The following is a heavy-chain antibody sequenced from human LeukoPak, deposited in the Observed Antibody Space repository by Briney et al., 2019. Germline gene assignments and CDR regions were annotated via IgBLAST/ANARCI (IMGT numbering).Heavy chain of an antibody. J-gene: IGHJ6*02. CDR2: ISGSGGST. Sequence: GGSLRLSCAASGFTFSSYAMSWVRQAPGKGLEWVSAISGSGGSTYYADSVKGRFTISRDNSKNTLYLPMNSLRAEDTAVYYCAKDMVRGVIITVYYYYGMDVWGQGTTVTVSS. D-gene: IGHD3-10*01. CDR3: AKDMVRGVIITVYYYYGMDV. V-gene: IGHV3-23*01. CDR1: GFTFSSYA.